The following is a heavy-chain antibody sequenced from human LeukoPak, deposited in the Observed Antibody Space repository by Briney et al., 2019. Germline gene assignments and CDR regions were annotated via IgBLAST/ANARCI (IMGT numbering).Heavy chain of an antibody. CDR3: ARDSEQWLPVDDAFDI. J-gene: IGHJ3*02. V-gene: IGHV3-23*01. Sequence: GGSLRLSCAASGFTFRNYAMSRVRQAPGKGLEWVSAISGSGDSTYYADSVKGRFTISRDNSKNTLYLQMNSLRAEDTAVYYCARDSEQWLPVDDAFDIWGQGTMVTVSS. CDR2: ISGSGDST. CDR1: GFTFRNYA. D-gene: IGHD6-19*01.